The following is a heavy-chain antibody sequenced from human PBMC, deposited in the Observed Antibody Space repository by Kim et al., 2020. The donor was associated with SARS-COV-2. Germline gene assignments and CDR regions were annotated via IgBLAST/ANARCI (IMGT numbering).Heavy chain of an antibody. CDR3: ATGYTSMVRGVIIQVLGLDY. Sequence: ASVKVSCKVSGYTLTELSMHWVRQAPGKGLGWMGGFDPEDGETIYAQKFQGRVTMTEDTSTDTAYMELSSLRSEDTAVYYCATGYTSMVRGVIIQVLGLDYWGQGTLVTVSS. D-gene: IGHD3-10*01. V-gene: IGHV1-24*01. J-gene: IGHJ4*02. CDR2: FDPEDGET. CDR1: GYTLTELS.